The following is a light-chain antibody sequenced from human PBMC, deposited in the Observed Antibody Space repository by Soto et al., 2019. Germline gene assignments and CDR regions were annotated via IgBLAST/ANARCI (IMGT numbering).Light chain of an antibody. CDR3: QHYNSYSVA. CDR2: KAS. CDR1: QTISSW. Sequence: DIQMTQSPSTLSGSVGDRVTITCRASQTISSWLAWYQQKPGNAPKLLIYKASTLKSGVPSRFRGSGSGTEFTHTISSLQPDDFATYYCQHYNSYSVAFGPGTKVDIK. J-gene: IGKJ1*01. V-gene: IGKV1-5*03.